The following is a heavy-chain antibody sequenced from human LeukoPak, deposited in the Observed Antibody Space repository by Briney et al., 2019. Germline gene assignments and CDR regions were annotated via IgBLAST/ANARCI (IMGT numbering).Heavy chain of an antibody. D-gene: IGHD2-8*01. CDR3: ARVVWASFDY. V-gene: IGHV4-34*01. J-gene: IGHJ4*02. CDR2: INHSGST. Sequence: SETLSLTCAVYGGSFSGYYWSWIRQPPGKGLEWIGEINHSGSTNYNPSLKSRVTISVDTSKNQFSLKLSFVTAADTAVYYCARVVWASFDYWGQGTLVTVSS. CDR1: GGSFSGYY.